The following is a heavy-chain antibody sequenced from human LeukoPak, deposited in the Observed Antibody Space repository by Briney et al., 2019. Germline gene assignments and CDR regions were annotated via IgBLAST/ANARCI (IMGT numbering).Heavy chain of an antibody. CDR1: GFTFSSYA. J-gene: IGHJ4*02. V-gene: IGHV3-30*04. CDR2: ISYDGSNK. Sequence: GRSLRLSCAASGFTFSSYAMHWVRQAPGKGLELVAVISYDGSNKYYADSVKGRFTISRDNSKNTLYLQMNSLRAEDTAVYYCARDSSSWYPNSFYFDYWGQGTLVTVSS. CDR3: ARDSSSWYPNSFYFDY. D-gene: IGHD6-13*01.